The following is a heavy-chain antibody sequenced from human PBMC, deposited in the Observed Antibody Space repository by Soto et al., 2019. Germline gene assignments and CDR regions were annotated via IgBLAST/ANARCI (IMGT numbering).Heavy chain of an antibody. D-gene: IGHD3-10*01. V-gene: IGHV3-11*01. J-gene: IGHJ6*03. CDR3: AREVVRGFIIRNYYYMNV. CDR2: ISSSGSTI. Sequence: GGSLRLSCAASGFTFSDYYMSWIRQAPGKGLEWVSYISSSGSTIYYADSVKGRFTISRDNAKNSLYLQMNSLRAEDTAEYYWAREVVRGFIIRNYYYMNVWAKGPRV. CDR1: GFTFSDYY.